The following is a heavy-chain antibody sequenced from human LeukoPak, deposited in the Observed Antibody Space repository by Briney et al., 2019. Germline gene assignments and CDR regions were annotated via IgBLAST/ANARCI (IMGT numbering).Heavy chain of an antibody. CDR1: GFTFSDYG. Sequence: GRSLRLSCAASGFTFSDYGTHWVRQAPGQGLEWGALIWYDGSKKYYADSVKGRFTISRDNTKNTLYLQLNSLRADDTAVYYCARAHSSSSTFDLWGQGTLVTVSS. D-gene: IGHD6-6*01. V-gene: IGHV3-33*01. CDR3: ARAHSSSSTFDL. J-gene: IGHJ4*02. CDR2: IWYDGSKK.